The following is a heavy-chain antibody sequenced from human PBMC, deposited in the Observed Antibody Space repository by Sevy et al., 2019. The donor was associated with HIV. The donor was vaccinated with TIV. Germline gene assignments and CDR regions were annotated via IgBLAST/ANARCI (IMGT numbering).Heavy chain of an antibody. CDR2: LSFGCGEI. CDR1: GFTLSKYS. J-gene: IGHJ4*02. D-gene: IGHD2-8*01. V-gene: IGHV3-23*01. CDR3: AREGCTKPHDY. Sequence: GESLRLSCAASGFTLSKYSMSWVRQPPGKGLEWVSTLSFGCGEINYADSVKGRFTISRDNSKSSVYLQMNNLRPEDTAVYYCAREGCTKPHDYWGQGTLVTVSS.